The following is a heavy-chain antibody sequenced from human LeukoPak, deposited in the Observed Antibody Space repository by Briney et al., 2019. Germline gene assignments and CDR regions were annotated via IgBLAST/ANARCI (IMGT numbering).Heavy chain of an antibody. CDR2: IWYDGSKK. J-gene: IGHJ4*02. V-gene: IGHV3-33*01. CDR1: GFTFSSHG. Sequence: GGCLRLSCAASGFTFSSHGMHWVRQAPGKGLEWGAVIWYDGSKKYHADSVKGRFTISRDNSKNTLYLQMNSLRAEDTAVYYCARDLLGYSYDAYYFDFWGQGTLVTVSS. CDR3: ARDLLGYSYDAYYFDF. D-gene: IGHD5-18*01.